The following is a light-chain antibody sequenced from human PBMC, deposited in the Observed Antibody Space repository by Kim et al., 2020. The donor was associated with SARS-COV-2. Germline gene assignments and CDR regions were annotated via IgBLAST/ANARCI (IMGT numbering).Light chain of an antibody. Sequence: LSPGERAPLPCRHSQSVTPIYFPWYQQKPAQTPRLLIYGPSSSATGVPDRFSGSVSGTDFTLTISRLEPEDFAVYYCQQYGSSPVTFGQGTKLEI. CDR2: GPS. CDR3: QQYGSSPVT. V-gene: IGKV3-20*01. CDR1: QSVTPIY. J-gene: IGKJ2*01.